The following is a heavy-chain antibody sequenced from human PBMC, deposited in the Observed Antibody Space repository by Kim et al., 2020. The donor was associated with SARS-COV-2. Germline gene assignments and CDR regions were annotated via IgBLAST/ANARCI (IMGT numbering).Heavy chain of an antibody. Sequence: RGSLRLSCAASGFTFSSYSMNWVRQAPGKGLEWVSYISSSSSTIYYADSVKGRFTISRDNAKNSLYLQMNSLRYEDTAVYYCARDPIPYSSSHHFDYWGQGTLVTVSS. CDR2: ISSSSSTI. J-gene: IGHJ4*02. D-gene: IGHD6-13*01. CDR1: GFTFSSYS. CDR3: ARDPIPYSSSHHFDY. V-gene: IGHV3-48*02.